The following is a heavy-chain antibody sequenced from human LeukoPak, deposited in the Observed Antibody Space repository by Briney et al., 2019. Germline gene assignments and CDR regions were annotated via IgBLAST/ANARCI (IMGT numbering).Heavy chain of an antibody. J-gene: IGHJ5*02. CDR2: IKEDGSDK. CDR1: GFTFSSYW. V-gene: IGHV3-7*01. CDR3: AQRGDNSGT. D-gene: IGHD1-26*01. Sequence: PGGSLRLSCAASGFTFSSYWMSWVRQAPGKGLEWVANIKEDGSDKYYVDSVRGRFTISRDNVKNSLFLEMNNLRAEDTAVYYCAQRGDNSGTWGQGTLVTVSS.